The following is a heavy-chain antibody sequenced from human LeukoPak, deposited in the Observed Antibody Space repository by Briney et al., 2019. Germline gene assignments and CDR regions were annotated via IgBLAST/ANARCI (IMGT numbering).Heavy chain of an antibody. V-gene: IGHV3-72*01. CDR2: SRNKAKSHTT. D-gene: IGHD5-18*01. CDR1: GFTFSDRD. CDR3: ALWSYYYYGLDV. J-gene: IGHJ6*02. Sequence: PGGSQRLSCAASGFTFSDRDMDWVRQAPGKGLEWVGRSRNKAKSHTTEYAVSVKGRFTISRDNSNNSVWLQMNSLKTEDTAVYYCALWSYYYYGLDVWGHGTTVTVSS.